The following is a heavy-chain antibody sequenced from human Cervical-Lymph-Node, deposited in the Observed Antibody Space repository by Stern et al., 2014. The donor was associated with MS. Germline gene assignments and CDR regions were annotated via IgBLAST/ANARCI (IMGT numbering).Heavy chain of an antibody. CDR2: IYYRGRP. V-gene: IGHV4-61*08. J-gene: IGHJ6*02. CDR1: GDSVSSEDYY. CDR3: ARSGYYGIDV. D-gene: IGHD1-26*01. Sequence: QVQLQESGPGLVRPSETLSLTCTASGDSVSSEDYYWSWIRQSPGKDLEWIGYIYYRGRPNYNPSLKSRLPISIDTSKNHFSLKLISVTAADTAVYYCARSGYYGIDVWGQGTTVIVSS.